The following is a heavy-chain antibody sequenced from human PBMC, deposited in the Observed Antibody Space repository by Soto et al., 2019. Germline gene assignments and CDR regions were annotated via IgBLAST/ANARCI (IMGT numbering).Heavy chain of an antibody. Sequence: QVQLQESGPGLVKPSGTLSLTCAVSGGSISSSNWWNWVRQPPGKGLEWIGEIYHSGSTNYNPSRTSRVTISVDKSKNPFTLKLSSVAAADTAVYYCARDKARYYYGSGSSTLFHYWGQGTLVTVSS. CDR1: GGSISSSNW. CDR3: ARDKARYYYGSGSSTLFHY. CDR2: IYHSGST. D-gene: IGHD3-10*01. V-gene: IGHV4-4*02. J-gene: IGHJ4*02.